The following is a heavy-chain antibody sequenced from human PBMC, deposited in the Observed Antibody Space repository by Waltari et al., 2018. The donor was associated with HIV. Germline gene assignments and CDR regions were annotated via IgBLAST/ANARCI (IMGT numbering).Heavy chain of an antibody. Sequence: QVQLQQWGAGLLKASEPLSLTGAVSGGSMSTYYWSWIRQPPGKGLEWIGEINYSGSTNYNPSLKSRVTMSVDTSKKQFSLNLTSVTAADTAVYYCARGRYYNGSPLPLDQWGQGTLVTVSS. D-gene: IGHD3-22*01. CDR1: GGSMSTYY. V-gene: IGHV4-34*01. CDR3: ARGRYYNGSPLPLDQ. J-gene: IGHJ4*02. CDR2: INYSGST.